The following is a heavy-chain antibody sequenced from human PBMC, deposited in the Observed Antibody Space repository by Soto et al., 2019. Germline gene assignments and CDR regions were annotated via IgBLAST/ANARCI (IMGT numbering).Heavy chain of an antibody. CDR1: GFTFDTYG. J-gene: IGHJ6*02. V-gene: IGHV3-30-3*01. Sequence: PGGSLRLSCVASGFTFDTYGIHWVRQAPGKGLQWVALISYEGSNTYYADSVRGRFTISRDNSKNTLYLQINALRPEDTGVYYCARVTPGNNLYYFPGSDVWGQGTSVTVSS. CDR3: ARVTPGNNLYYFPGSDV. CDR2: ISYEGSNT. D-gene: IGHD3-22*01.